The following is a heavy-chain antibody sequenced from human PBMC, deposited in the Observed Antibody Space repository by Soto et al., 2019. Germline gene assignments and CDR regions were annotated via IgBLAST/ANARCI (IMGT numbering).Heavy chain of an antibody. D-gene: IGHD3-10*01. Sequence: SETLTLTCTVSGFSVSSGWYYWGRIGQHPGKGLEWIGYIYYSGSTYYNPSLKSQVTISVDTSKNQFPPKLSFLTAADRAVYYCERSVTPWGQGTLVSVSS. J-gene: IGHJ5*02. CDR3: ERSVTP. CDR1: GFSVSSGWYY. V-gene: IGHV4-31*01. CDR2: IYYSGST.